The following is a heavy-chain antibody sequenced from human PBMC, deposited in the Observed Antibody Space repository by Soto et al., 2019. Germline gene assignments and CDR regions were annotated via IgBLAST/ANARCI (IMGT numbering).Heavy chain of an antibody. V-gene: IGHV4-39*01. CDR2: IYYSGST. CDR1: GGSISSSSYY. Sequence: QLQLQESGPGLVKPSETLSLTCTVSGGSISSSSYYWGWIRQPPGKGLEWIGSIYYSGSTYYNPSLKSRVTISVDTAKNQFSLKLSSVTAADTAVYYCARHRRYGGLRPFDYWGQGTLVTVSS. CDR3: ARHRRYGGLRPFDY. D-gene: IGHD3-9*01. J-gene: IGHJ4*02.